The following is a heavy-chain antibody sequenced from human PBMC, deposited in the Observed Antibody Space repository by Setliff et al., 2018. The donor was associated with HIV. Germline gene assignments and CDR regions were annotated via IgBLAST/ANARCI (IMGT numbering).Heavy chain of an antibody. V-gene: IGHV2-70*11. CDR2: IDWDDDK. CDR3: ARTLYGGTVDY. Sequence: SGPTLVNPTQTLSLTCTVSGDSISSYYWSWIRQPPGKALEWLARIDWDDDKYYSTSLKTRLTISKDTSKNQVVLTMTNMDPVDTATYYCARTLYGGTVDYWGQGTLVTAPQ. J-gene: IGHJ4*02. D-gene: IGHD4-17*01. CDR1: GDSISSYYW.